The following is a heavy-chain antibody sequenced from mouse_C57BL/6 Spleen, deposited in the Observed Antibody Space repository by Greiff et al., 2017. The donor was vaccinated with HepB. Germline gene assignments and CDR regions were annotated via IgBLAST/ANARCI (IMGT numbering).Heavy chain of an antibody. V-gene: IGHV1-54*01. CDR1: GYAFTNYL. CDR3: ARLEVYYDYDEGYFDG. Sequence: QVQLQQSGAELVRPGTSVKVSCKASGYAFTNYLIEWVKQRPGQGLEWIGVINPGSGGTNYNEKLKGKATLTADKSTSTAYMQLSSLTSEDSAVYFCARLEVYYDYDEGYFDGWGRGTTVTVSS. D-gene: IGHD2-4*01. J-gene: IGHJ1*03. CDR2: INPGSGGT.